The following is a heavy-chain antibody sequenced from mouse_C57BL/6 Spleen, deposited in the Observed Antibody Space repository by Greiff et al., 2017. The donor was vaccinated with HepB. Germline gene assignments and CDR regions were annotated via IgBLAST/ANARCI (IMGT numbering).Heavy chain of an antibody. CDR1: GYTFTSYW. J-gene: IGHJ1*03. D-gene: IGHD1-1*01. CDR2: IDPSDSYT. CDR3: ARGHGSSYRWYFDV. Sequence: QVQLQQPGAELVRPGTSVKLSCKASGYTFTSYWMHWVKQRPGQGLEWIGVIDPSDSYTNYNQKFKGKATLTVNTSASTAYMQLSILTSEDSAVYYCARGHGSSYRWYFDVWGTGTTVTVSS. V-gene: IGHV1-59*01.